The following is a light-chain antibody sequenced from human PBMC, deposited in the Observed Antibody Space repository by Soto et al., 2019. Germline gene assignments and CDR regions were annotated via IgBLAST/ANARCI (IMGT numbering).Light chain of an antibody. J-gene: IGLJ1*01. V-gene: IGLV2-14*01. CDR1: SSDVGGYNY. CDR2: EVS. Sequence: QSVLTQPASVSGSPGQSITISCTGTSSDVGGYNYVSWYQQHPGKAPKLMIYEVSNRPSGVSNRFSGSKSGNTASLTISGLQAEDEADYYCSSYTSRSTRVFGTGTKLPS. CDR3: SSYTSRSTRV.